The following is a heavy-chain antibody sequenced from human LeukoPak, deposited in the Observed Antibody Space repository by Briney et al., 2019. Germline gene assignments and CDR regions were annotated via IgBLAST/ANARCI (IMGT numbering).Heavy chain of an antibody. V-gene: IGHV1-18*01. CDR2: ISAYNGNT. CDR3: ARDYYYDSSGYCPFDY. J-gene: IGHJ4*02. Sequence: ASVKVSCKASGYTFTSYGISWVRQAPGQGLEWMGWISAYNGNTNYAQKLQGRVTMTTDTSTSTAYMGLRSLRSDDTAVYYCARDYYYDSSGYCPFDYWGQGTLVTVSS. CDR1: GYTFTSYG. D-gene: IGHD3-22*01.